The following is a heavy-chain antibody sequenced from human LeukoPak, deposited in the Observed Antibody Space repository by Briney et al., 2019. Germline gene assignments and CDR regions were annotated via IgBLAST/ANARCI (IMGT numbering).Heavy chain of an antibody. V-gene: IGHV3-30*02. CDR3: AKGGGYDFWSGRIFDY. Sequence: GGSLRLSCAASGFTFSSYGMHWVRQAPGKGREWVAFIRYDGSNKYYADSVKGRFTISRDNSKNTLYLQMNSLRAEDTAVYYCAKGGGYDFWSGRIFDYWGQGTLVTVSS. J-gene: IGHJ4*02. D-gene: IGHD3-3*01. CDR2: IRYDGSNK. CDR1: GFTFSSYG.